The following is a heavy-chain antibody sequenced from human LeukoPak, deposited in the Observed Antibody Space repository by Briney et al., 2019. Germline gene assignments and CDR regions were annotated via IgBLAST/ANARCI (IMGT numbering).Heavy chain of an antibody. CDR1: GGSFSGYY. CDR3: ARDIPGSVVVPAALHYFDY. V-gene: IGHV4-34*01. D-gene: IGHD2-2*01. Sequence: PSETLSLTCAVYGGSFSGYYWSWIRQPPGKGLEWIGEINHSGSTNYNPSLKSRVTISVDTSKNQFSLTLSSVTAAGTAVYYCARDIPGSVVVPAALHYFDYWGQGTLVTVSS. J-gene: IGHJ4*02. CDR2: INHSGST.